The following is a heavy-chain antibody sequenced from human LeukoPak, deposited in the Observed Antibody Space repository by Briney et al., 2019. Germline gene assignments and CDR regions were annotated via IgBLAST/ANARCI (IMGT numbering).Heavy chain of an antibody. CDR2: ISYNGGST. CDR3: ARRFAAQLAFVDV. D-gene: IGHD3-3*02. V-gene: IGHV3-64*02. J-gene: IGHJ6*04. CDR1: GSTFTNYA. Sequence: GGSLRLSCAASGSTFTNYAMHWVRQAPGKGLEYVSAISYNGGSTYYADSVKGRFTISRDNSKNTLYLQMGSLIPEDMGVYYCARRFAAQLAFVDVWGKGTTVTISS.